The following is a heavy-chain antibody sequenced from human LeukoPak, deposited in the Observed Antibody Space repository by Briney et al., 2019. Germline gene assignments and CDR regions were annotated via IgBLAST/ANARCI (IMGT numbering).Heavy chain of an antibody. CDR3: ARETYYDILTGYPGFDY. V-gene: IGHV1-18*04. CDR1: GYTFTSYG. D-gene: IGHD3-9*01. J-gene: IGHJ4*02. Sequence: ASVKVSCKASGYTFTSYGISWVRQAPGQGLEWMGWISAYNSNTNYAQTLQGRFTMTTDTSTSTAYMELRSLRSDDTAVYSCARETYYDILTGYPGFDYWGQGTLVTVSS. CDR2: ISAYNSNT.